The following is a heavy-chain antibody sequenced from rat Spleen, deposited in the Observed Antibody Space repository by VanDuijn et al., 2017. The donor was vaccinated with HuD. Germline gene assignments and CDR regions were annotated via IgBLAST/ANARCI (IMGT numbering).Heavy chain of an antibody. Sequence: QVQLKESGPGLVQPSQTLSLTCTVSGFSLTSNSVSWVRQPPGKGLEWMGAIWSGGSTAYNSLLKSRLSISRDTSKSQVFLKINSLQSDDTAIYFCTRDFGDYWGQGVMVTVSS. CDR3: TRDFGDY. V-gene: IGHV2-15*01. CDR2: IWSGGST. CDR1: GFSLTSNS. D-gene: IGHD4-3*01. J-gene: IGHJ2*01.